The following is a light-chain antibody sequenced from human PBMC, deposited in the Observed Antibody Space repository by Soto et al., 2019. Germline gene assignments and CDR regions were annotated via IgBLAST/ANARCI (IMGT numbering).Light chain of an antibody. CDR2: GNS. V-gene: IGLV1-40*01. CDR1: SSNIGAGYD. J-gene: IGLJ1*01. Sequence: QLVLTQPPSVSGAPGQRVTISCTGSSSNIGAGYDVHWYQQLPGTAPKLLIYGNSNRPSGVPDRFSGSKSGTSASLAITGLQAEDEADYYCQSYDSSLSRVFGTWTKLTVL. CDR3: QSYDSSLSRV.